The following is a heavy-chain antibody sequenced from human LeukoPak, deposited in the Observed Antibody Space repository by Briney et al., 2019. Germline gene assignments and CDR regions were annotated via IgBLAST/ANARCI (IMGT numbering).Heavy chain of an antibody. CDR3: ARELYCGGDCYSGFDY. Sequence: PSETLSLTCTVSGGSISSGGYYWSWIRQHPGTGLEWIGYIYYSGSTYYNPSLKSRVTISVDTSKNQFSLKLSSVTAADTAVYYCARELYCGGDCYSGFDYWGQGTLVTVSS. D-gene: IGHD2-21*02. J-gene: IGHJ4*02. CDR2: IYYSGST. V-gene: IGHV4-31*03. CDR1: GGSISSGGYY.